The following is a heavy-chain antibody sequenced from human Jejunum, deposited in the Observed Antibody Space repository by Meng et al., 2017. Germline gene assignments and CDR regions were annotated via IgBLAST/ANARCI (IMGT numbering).Heavy chain of an antibody. J-gene: IGHJ4*02. Sequence: QVQLQESGPGRGKRAQTRSLTCTVAGGSISSGEYHWSWLRQPPGKGLEWIGYIHYIGSAFYHPALKSRATVSVDTSKNQFSLELKSVTAADTALYYCARQMDSEYDEGYFFDYWGQGILVTVSS. V-gene: IGHV4-30-4*01. CDR3: ARQMDSEYDEGYFFDY. D-gene: IGHD2-2*03. CDR1: GGSISSGEYH. CDR2: IHYIGSA.